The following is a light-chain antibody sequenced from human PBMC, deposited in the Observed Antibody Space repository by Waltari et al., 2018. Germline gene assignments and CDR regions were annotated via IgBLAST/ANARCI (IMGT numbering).Light chain of an antibody. CDR3: ATWDDSLIGLV. CDR2: RNN. J-gene: IGLJ2*01. CDR1: RSNIGSNT. Sequence: QSVLTQPPSASATPGQRVIISCSGSRSNIGSNTVNWYQQLPGTAPKLLILRNNGRPPGVPGRFSGSKSGTSASLAISGLQSEDEADYYCATWDDSLIGLVFGGGTKLTVL. V-gene: IGLV1-44*01.